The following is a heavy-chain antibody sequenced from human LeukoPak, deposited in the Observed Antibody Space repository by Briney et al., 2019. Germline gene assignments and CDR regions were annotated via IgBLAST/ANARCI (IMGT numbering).Heavy chain of an antibody. CDR3: ARIRANWEYYFDY. Sequence: GSLSLSCTASGFTISSYYMSWIRQPPGKGLEWVWDIYYGGSTNYNPSLKSRVTISRDNSKNKLSLQLNTVTAADTAVYYCARIRANWEYYFDYWGQGKLVTVSS. D-gene: IGHD7-27*01. J-gene: IGHJ4*02. CDR1: GFTISSYY. V-gene: IGHV4-59*01. CDR2: IYYGGST.